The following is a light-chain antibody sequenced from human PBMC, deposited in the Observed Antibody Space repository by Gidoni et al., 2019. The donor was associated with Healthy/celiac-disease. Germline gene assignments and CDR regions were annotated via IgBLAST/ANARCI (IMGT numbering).Light chain of an antibody. J-gene: IGKJ1*01. CDR2: DAS. V-gene: IGKV3D-11*02. CDR1: QSVSSY. CDR3: QQRSNWPWT. Sequence: EIVLTQSPATLSLSPGARATLSCRASQSVSSYLAWYQQKPGQAPRLLIYDASNRATGIPARFSGSGPGTDFTLTISRLEPEDFTVYYCQQRSNWPWTFGQGTKVEIK.